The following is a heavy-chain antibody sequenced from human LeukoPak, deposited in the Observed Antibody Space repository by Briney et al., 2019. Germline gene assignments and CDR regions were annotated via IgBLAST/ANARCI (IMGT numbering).Heavy chain of an antibody. CDR1: GGSISSSSYY. Sequence: SETLSLTCTVSGGSISSSSYYWGWIRQPPGKGLEWIGSIYYSGSTYYNSSLKSRVTISVDTSKNQFSLKLSSVTAADTAVYYCAKSSYYYDSSGYSLDYWGQGTLVTVSS. CDR3: AKSSYYYDSSGYSLDY. CDR2: IYYSGST. V-gene: IGHV4-39*07. D-gene: IGHD3-22*01. J-gene: IGHJ4*02.